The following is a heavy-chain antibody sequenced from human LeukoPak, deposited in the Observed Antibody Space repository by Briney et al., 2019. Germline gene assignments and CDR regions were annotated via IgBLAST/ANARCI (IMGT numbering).Heavy chain of an antibody. D-gene: IGHD2-2*01. V-gene: IGHV4-34*12. CDR2: IIVRGDD. J-gene: IGHJ5*02. Sequence: KPSQTLSPTCALYGCSFNDYYWNWIRQPPGEGMDWLGAIIVRGDDNNNPSLKSRVTISVDTSTNQFSLSLSSMSASDTAVYYCARVQVPAARGHNWFDPWGQGTLVTVSS. CDR1: GCSFNDYY. CDR3: ARVQVPAARGHNWFDP.